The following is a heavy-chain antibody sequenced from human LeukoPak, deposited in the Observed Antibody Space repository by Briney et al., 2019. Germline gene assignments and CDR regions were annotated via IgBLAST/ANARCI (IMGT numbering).Heavy chain of an antibody. J-gene: IGHJ3*02. CDR3: ARDPRWLQSAPRAFDI. CDR2: IRSKASSGTT. CDR1: GFTFGDYA. Sequence: PGGSLRLSCTGSGFTFGDYAMSWFRQAPGKGLEWVGFIRSKASSGTTEYGASVKGRFSISRDDSKSIAYLQMNSLKVEDTAVYHCARDPRWLQSAPRAFDIWGLGTKVIVSS. V-gene: IGHV3-49*03. D-gene: IGHD5-24*01.